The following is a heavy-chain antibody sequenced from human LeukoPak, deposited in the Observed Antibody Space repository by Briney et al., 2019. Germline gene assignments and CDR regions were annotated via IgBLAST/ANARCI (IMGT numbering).Heavy chain of an antibody. D-gene: IGHD1-26*01. CDR1: GASINDYY. V-gene: IGHV4-59*08. CDR3: AMQATRKAGSFDY. J-gene: IGHJ4*02. Sequence: SETLSLTCTVPGASINDYYWSWIRQPPGKGLEWIGYIYYSGSTNYNPSLKSRVTISVDTSKNQFSLKLSSVTAADTAVYYCAMQATRKAGSFDYWGQGTLVTVSS. CDR2: IYYSGST.